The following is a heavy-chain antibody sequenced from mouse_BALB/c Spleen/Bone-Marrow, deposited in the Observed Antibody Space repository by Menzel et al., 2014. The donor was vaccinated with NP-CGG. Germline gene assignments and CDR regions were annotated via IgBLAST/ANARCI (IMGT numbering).Heavy chain of an antibody. CDR1: GLSLICLG. J-gene: IGHJ3*01. V-gene: IGHV2-6-7*01. CDR2: IWVDGST. CDR3: ARGGGSPFAY. Sequence: HLAESGPGLVSPSQSLSITCTVSGLSLICLGVNWVLQPPGKGLEWPGMIWVDGSTDYNSALKSRLSISKDNSKSQVFLKMNSLQTDDTARYYCARGGGSPFAYWGQGTLVTVSA. D-gene: IGHD1-1*02.